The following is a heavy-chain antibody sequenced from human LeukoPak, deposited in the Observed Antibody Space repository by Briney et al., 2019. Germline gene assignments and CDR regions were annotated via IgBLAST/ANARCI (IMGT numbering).Heavy chain of an antibody. J-gene: IGHJ3*02. CDR1: GFTFSSYA. CDR3: AKVASTPYSSGWYAQEGRHDAFDI. D-gene: IGHD6-19*01. CDR2: ISGSGGST. Sequence: LPGGSLRLSCAASGFTFSSYAMSWVRQAPGKGLEWVSAISGSGGSTYYADSVKGRFTISRDNSKNTLYLQMNSLRAEDTAVYYCAKVASTPYSSGWYAQEGRHDAFDIWGQGTMVTVSS. V-gene: IGHV3-23*01.